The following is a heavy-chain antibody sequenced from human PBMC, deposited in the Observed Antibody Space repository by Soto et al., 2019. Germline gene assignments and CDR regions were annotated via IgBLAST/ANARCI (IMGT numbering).Heavy chain of an antibody. CDR3: ARDCDSGSYYSSGFDP. D-gene: IGHD1-26*01. J-gene: IGHJ5*02. V-gene: IGHV1-69*01. CDR1: GGTFSSYA. Sequence: QVQLVQSGAEVKKPGSSVKVSCKASGGTFSSYAISWVRQAPGQGLEWMGGIIPIFGTANYAQKFQGRVTITADESTSTAYKELRSLRSEDTAVYYCARDCDSGSYYSSGFDPWGQGTLVTVSS. CDR2: IIPIFGTA.